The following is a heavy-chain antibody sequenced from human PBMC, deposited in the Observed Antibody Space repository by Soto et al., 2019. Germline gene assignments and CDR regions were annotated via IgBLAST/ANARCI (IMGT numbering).Heavy chain of an antibody. CDR2: IYYSGST. D-gene: IGHD3-22*01. J-gene: IGHJ4*02. V-gene: IGHV4-30-4*01. CDR1: GGSISSGDYY. Sequence: QVQLQESGPGLVKPSQTLSLTCTVSGGSISSGDYYWSWIRQPPGKGLEWIGYIYYSGSTYYNPSLKSRVTISVDTSKNQFSLKLSSVTAADTAVYYCARDGPQSQTYYYDSRGYRLLDYWGQGTLVTVSS. CDR3: ARDGPQSQTYYYDSRGYRLLDY.